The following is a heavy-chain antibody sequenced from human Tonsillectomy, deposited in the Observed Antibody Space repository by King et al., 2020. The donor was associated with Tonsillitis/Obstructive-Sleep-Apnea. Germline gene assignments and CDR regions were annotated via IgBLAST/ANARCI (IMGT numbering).Heavy chain of an antibody. CDR1: GFTFXDHX. J-gene: IGHJ4*02. V-gene: IGHV3-72*01. CDR2: TRNKASSYST. CDR3: ARVSGSYYLDY. Sequence: VQLVESGGXXVXXXXSXXXXXXASGFTFXDHXMDXXXQAPGKGLEWVGRTRNKASSYSTEYAASVKGRFTISRDDSKNSLYLQVNTLRTDDTAVYYCARVSGSYYLDYWGQGTLVTVSS. D-gene: IGHD1-26*01.